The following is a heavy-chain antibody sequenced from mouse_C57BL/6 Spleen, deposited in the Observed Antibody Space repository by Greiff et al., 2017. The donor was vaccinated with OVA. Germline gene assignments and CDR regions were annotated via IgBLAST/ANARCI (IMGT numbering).Heavy chain of an antibody. J-gene: IGHJ4*01. CDR1: GYTFTSYW. V-gene: IGHV1-50*01. Sequence: VQLQQPGAELVKPGASVKLSCKASGYTFTSYWMQWVKQRPGQGLEWIGEIDPSDSYTNYHQKFKGKATVTVDTSSSTAYLQLSSLTSEDTAVYYCARGAGVMDYWGQGTSVTVSS. CDR3: ARGAGVMDY. CDR2: IDPSDSYT.